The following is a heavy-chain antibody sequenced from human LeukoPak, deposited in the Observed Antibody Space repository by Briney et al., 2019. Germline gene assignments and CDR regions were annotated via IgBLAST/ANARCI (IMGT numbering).Heavy chain of an antibody. CDR3: ARVLAVAGNAFDI. V-gene: IGHV4-59*01. Sequence: SETLSLTCTVSGGSISSYYWSWIRQPAGKTLEWIGNHYYSGSTNYNPSLKSRVTISVDTSKKQFSLQLSSVTAADTAVYYCARVLAVAGNAFDIWGQGTMVTVSS. D-gene: IGHD6-19*01. CDR1: GGSISSYY. CDR2: HYYSGST. J-gene: IGHJ3*02.